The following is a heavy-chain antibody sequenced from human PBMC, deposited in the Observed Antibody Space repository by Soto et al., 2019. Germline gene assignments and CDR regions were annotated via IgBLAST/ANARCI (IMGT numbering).Heavy chain of an antibody. CDR1: GYTFTGYY. J-gene: IGHJ6*02. Sequence: ASVKVSCKASGYTFTGYYMHCVRQAPGQGLEWMGWINPNSGGTNYAQKFQGWVTMTRDTSISTAYMELSRLRSDDTAVYYCAREFRSGVRFIYGMDVWGQGTTVTVS. D-gene: IGHD3-10*01. CDR3: AREFRSGVRFIYGMDV. V-gene: IGHV1-2*04. CDR2: INPNSGGT.